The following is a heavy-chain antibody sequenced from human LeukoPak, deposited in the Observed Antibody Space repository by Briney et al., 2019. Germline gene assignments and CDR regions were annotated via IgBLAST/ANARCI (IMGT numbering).Heavy chain of an antibody. CDR1: GFTFSNYW. CDR3: ARVYDVWSGYYRDY. J-gene: IGHJ4*02. V-gene: IGHV3-7*04. D-gene: IGHD3-3*01. Sequence: GGSLRLSXAASGFTFSNYWLTWVRQAPGKGLEWVANIKQDGSERYYVDSVKGRFIVSRDNAKNSLYLQMNSLRAEDTAVYYCARVYDVWSGYYRDYWGQRTLVTVSS. CDR2: IKQDGSER.